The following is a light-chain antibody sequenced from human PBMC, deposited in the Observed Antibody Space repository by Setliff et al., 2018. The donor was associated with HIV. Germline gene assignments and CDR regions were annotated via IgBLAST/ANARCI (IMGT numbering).Light chain of an antibody. CDR1: SSDVGSYNL. J-gene: IGLJ1*01. V-gene: IGLV2-23*02. CDR3: CSYTGSSTYV. CDR2: EVS. Sequence: QSALTQPASVSGSPGQSITISCTGTSSDVGSYNLVSWYQQHPGKAPQLIIYEVSKRPSGVSNRFSGSKSGNTASLTISGLQAEDEADYYCCSYTGSSTYVFGTGTKVTV.